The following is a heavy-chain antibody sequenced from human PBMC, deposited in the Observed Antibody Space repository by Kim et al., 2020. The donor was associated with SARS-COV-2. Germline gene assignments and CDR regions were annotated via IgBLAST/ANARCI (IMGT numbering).Heavy chain of an antibody. CDR1: GGTFSSYA. D-gene: IGHD3-3*01. J-gene: IGHJ2*01. CDR3: ARGLITIFGRGGYFDL. CDR2: IIPILGIA. V-gene: IGHV1-69*04. Sequence: SVKVSCKASGGTFSSYAISWVRQAPGQGLEWMGRIIPILGIANYAQKFQGRVTITADKSTSTAYMELSSLRSEDTAVYYCARGLITIFGRGGYFDLWGRGTLVTVSS.